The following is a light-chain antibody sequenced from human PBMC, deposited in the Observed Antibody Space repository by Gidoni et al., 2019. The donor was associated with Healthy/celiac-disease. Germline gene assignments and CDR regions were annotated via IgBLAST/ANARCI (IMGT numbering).Light chain of an antibody. V-gene: IGLV3-1*01. CDR1: QLGDKY. J-gene: IGLJ2*01. CDR3: QAWDSSTVV. Sequence: SYELTQPPSVSVSPGQTASITCSGDQLGDKYACWDQQKPGLSPLLVIYQDSKRPSGIPERFSGSNSGNTATLTISGTQAMDEADYYCQAWDSSTVVFGGGTKLTVL. CDR2: QDS.